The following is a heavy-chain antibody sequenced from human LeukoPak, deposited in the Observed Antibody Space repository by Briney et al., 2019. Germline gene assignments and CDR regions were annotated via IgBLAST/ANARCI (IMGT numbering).Heavy chain of an antibody. V-gene: IGHV1-46*01. Sequence: ASVKVSCKAFGYTFTSNYMHWVRQAPGQRPEWMGGISPSGGSTTYAQKFQGRVTLTRDMSTSTDYLELSSLRSEDTAVYYCARDNSVRDEARWFNPWGQGTLVTVSS. CDR2: ISPSGGST. CDR3: ARDNSVRDEARWFNP. J-gene: IGHJ5*02. D-gene: IGHD5-24*01. CDR1: GYTFTSNY.